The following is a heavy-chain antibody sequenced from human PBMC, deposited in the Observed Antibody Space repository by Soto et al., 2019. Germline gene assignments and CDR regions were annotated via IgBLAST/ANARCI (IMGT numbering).Heavy chain of an antibody. Sequence: GASVKVSCKASRCTFTSYTIHWVRQAPGQRLEWMGWINGGKGNTKYSQKFQGRVTITRHTAANIANMELSSLRSEDTAVYYCAVQRSDSYKYFDYWGQGTLVTVSS. J-gene: IGHJ4*02. V-gene: IGHV1-3*01. CDR2: INGGKGNT. D-gene: IGHD1-20*01. CDR3: AVQRSDSYKYFDY. CDR1: RCTFTSYT.